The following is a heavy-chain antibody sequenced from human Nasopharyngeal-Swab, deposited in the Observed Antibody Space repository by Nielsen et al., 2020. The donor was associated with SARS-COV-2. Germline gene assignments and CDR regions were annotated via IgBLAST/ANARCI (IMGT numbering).Heavy chain of an antibody. V-gene: IGHV3-7*01. CDR3: ARSITVDY. D-gene: IGHD3-10*01. CDR2: IKQDGSEK. J-gene: IGHJ4*02. CDR1: GFTFSSYW. Sequence: GESLKISCAASGFTFSSYWMSWVRQAPGKGLEWVANIKQDGSEKYYVDSVKGRFTISRDNAKNSLYLQMDSLRAEDTAVYYCARSITVDYWGQGTLVTVSS.